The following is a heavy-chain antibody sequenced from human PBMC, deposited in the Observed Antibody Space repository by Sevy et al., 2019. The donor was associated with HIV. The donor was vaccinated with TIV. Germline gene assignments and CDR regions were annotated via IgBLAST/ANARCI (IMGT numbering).Heavy chain of an antibody. CDR2: ISYDGSNK. CDR3: AREMGYYYGMDV. Sequence: GGSLRLSCAASGFTFSSYAMHWVRQAPGKGLEWVAVISYDGSNKYYAVSVKGRFTISRDNSKNTLYLQMNSLRAEDTAVYYCAREMGYYYGMDVWGQGTTVTVSS. CDR1: GFTFSSYA. J-gene: IGHJ6*02. V-gene: IGHV3-30*04.